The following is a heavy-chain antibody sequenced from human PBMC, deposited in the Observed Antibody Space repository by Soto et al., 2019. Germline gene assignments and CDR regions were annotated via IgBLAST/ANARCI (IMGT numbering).Heavy chain of an antibody. CDR2: ISGSGGST. D-gene: IGHD1-26*01. V-gene: IGHV3-23*01. CDR1: GFTFSSYA. J-gene: IGHJ4*02. CDR3: ARRGSGSYYDY. Sequence: EVQLLESGGGLVQPGGSLRLSCAASGFTFSSYAMRWVRQAPVKGLEWVSAISGSGGSTYYADSVKGRFTISRDNSKNTRYLQMNSLRAEDRAVYYCARRGSGSYYDYWGQGTLVTVSS.